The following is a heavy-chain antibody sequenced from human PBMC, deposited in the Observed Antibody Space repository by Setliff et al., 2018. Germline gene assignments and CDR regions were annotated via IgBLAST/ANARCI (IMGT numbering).Heavy chain of an antibody. V-gene: IGHV4-59*01. CDR3: ARWVPENWFDP. CDR2: IYYSGST. J-gene: IGHJ5*02. CDR1: GGSISSYY. Sequence: NPSETLSLTCTVSGGSISSYYWSWIRQPPGKGLEWIGYIYYSGSTNYNPSLKSRVTISVDTSMNQFSLKLSSVTAADTAVYYCARWVPENWFDPWGQGTLVTVSS.